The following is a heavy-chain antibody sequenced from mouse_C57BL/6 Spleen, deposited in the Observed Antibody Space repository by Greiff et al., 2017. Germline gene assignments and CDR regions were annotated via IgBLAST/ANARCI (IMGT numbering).Heavy chain of an antibody. CDR1: GYTFTDYY. D-gene: IGHD2-10*01. CDR3: ARSLQNFDY. V-gene: IGHV1-76*01. Sequence: VQLVESGAELVRPGASVKLSCKASGYTFTDYYINWVKQRPGQGLEWIARIYPGSGNTYYNEKFKGKATLTAEKSSSTAYMQLSSLTSEDSAVYFCARSLQNFDYWGQGTTLTVSS. CDR2: IYPGSGNT. J-gene: IGHJ2*01.